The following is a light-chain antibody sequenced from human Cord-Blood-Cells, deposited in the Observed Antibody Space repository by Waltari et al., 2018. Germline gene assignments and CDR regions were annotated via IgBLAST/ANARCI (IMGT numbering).Light chain of an antibody. Sequence: QSALTQPASVSGSPGQSITISRPGTSSDVGGYNYVSWYQQHPGKAPKLMIYDVSKRPSGVSNRFSGSKSGNTASLTISGLQAEDEADYYCSSYTSSSSVVFGGGTKLTVL. V-gene: IGLV2-14*01. CDR3: SSYTSSSSVV. J-gene: IGLJ2*01. CDR2: DVS. CDR1: SSDVGGYNY.